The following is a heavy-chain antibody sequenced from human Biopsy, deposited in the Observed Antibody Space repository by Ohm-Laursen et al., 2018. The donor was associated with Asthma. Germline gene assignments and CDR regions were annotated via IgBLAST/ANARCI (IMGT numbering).Heavy chain of an antibody. CDR3: ARVRKDYYDSSGLSGGWFAP. Sequence: ASVKVSCNASGGTFSSYAISWVRQAPGQRPEWMGWINAGNGNTKYSQKFQGRVTITRDTSATTAYMELSSLRSEDTAVYYCARVRKDYYDSSGLSGGWFAPWGQGPLVTVSP. CDR1: GGTFSSYA. V-gene: IGHV1-3*01. J-gene: IGHJ5*02. D-gene: IGHD3-22*01. CDR2: INAGNGNT.